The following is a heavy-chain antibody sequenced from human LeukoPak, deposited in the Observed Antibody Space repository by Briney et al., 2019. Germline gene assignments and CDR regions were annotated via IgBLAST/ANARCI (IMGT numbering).Heavy chain of an antibody. CDR3: ATHKGITFGGIIVTQLYYFDY. D-gene: IGHD3-16*02. Sequence: ASVKVSCKVSGYTLTELSMHWVRQAPGKGLEWMGGFDSEDGEAIYAQKFQGRVTMTEDTSTDTAYMELSSLRSDDTAVYYCATHKGITFGGIIVTQLYYFDYWGQGTLVTVSS. CDR1: GYTLTELS. CDR2: FDSEDGEA. J-gene: IGHJ4*02. V-gene: IGHV1-24*01.